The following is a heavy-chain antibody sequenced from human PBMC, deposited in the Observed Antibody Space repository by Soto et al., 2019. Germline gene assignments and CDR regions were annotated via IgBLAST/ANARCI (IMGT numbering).Heavy chain of an antibody. CDR3: ARQDPYNTGGHFDQ. CDR1: RGSTIAYY. Sequence: QVQLQESGPGLVKPSETLSLTCSVSRGSTIAYYWSWIRQPPGKEPEWIGNIYSSGPTSYNPSLKSRVTTXXXTXXDQFSLELTPVTAADTAVYYWARQDPYNTGGHFDQWGQGTLVTVSS. J-gene: IGHJ4*02. D-gene: IGHD6-19*01. V-gene: IGHV4-59*08. CDR2: IYSSGPT.